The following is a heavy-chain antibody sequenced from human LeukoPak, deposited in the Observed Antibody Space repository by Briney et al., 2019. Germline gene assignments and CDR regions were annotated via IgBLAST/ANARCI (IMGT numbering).Heavy chain of an antibody. CDR3: ARGGSGSYYNLPQH. J-gene: IGHJ1*01. CDR2: ISSSSSTI. D-gene: IGHD3-10*01. Sequence: GGSLRLSCAASGFTFSSYSMNWVRQAPGKGLEWVSYISSSSSTIYYADSVKGRFTISRDNAKNSLYLQMNSLRAEDTAVYYCARGGSGSYYNLPQHWGQGTLVTVSS. CDR1: GFTFSSYS. V-gene: IGHV3-48*04.